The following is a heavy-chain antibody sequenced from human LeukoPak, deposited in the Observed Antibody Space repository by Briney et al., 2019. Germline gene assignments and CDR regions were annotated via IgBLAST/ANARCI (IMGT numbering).Heavy chain of an antibody. Sequence: PSETLSLTCTVSGGSISSYYWSWIRQPPGKGLEWIGYLYYSGSTNYNPSLKSRVTISVDTSKNQFSLKLSSVTAADTAVYYCARRIPIGGTSTNWFDPWGQGTLVTVSS. V-gene: IGHV4-59*08. J-gene: IGHJ5*02. CDR2: LYYSGST. CDR1: GGSISSYY. CDR3: ARRIPIGGTSTNWFDP. D-gene: IGHD3-16*01.